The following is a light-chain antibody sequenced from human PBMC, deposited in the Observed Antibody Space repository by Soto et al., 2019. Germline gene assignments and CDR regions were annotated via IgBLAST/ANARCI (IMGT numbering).Light chain of an antibody. CDR1: QSISTW. Sequence: DIQMTQSPPALSASVGDRVTITCRASQSISTWLAWYQQKPGKAPRLLIYDASSLESGVPSRFSGSGSETDFTLTISSLQPDDFATYYCQQYNSYLYTFGQGTKVDIK. J-gene: IGKJ2*01. CDR3: QQYNSYLYT. CDR2: DAS. V-gene: IGKV1-5*01.